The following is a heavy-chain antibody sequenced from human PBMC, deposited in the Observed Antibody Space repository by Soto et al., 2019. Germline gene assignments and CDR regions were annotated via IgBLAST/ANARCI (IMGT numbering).Heavy chain of an antibody. CDR3: GRSMGGIAAAGNDY. Sequence: QVQLVQSGAEVKKPGASVKVSCKASGYTFSTYDIDWVRLATGQGLEWMGSMNPNSGNTEYAQKFQGRVTMTRDTSISTAYMELSSLRSEDTAIYYCGRSMGGIAAAGNDYWGQGTLVTVSS. CDR1: GYTFSTYD. CDR2: MNPNSGNT. J-gene: IGHJ4*02. D-gene: IGHD6-13*01. V-gene: IGHV1-8*01.